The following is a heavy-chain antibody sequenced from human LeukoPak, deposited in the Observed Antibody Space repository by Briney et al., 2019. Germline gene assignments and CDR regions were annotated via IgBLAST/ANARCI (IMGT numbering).Heavy chain of an antibody. D-gene: IGHD4-23*01. V-gene: IGHV4-59*01. CDR2: IYYSGST. CDR1: GGSISSYY. Sequence: SETLSLTCTVSGGSISSYYWSWIRQPPGKGLEWIGYIYYSGSTNYNPSLKSRVTISVDASKNQFSLNLSSVAAADTAVYYCARYSGNSLDYWGQGALVTVSS. J-gene: IGHJ4*02. CDR3: ARYSGNSLDY.